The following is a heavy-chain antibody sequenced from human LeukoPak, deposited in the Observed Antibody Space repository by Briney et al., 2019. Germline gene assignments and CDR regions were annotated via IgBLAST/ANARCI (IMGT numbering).Heavy chain of an antibody. Sequence: GGSLRLSCAASGFTFSSYAMSWVRQAPGKGLEWVSYISSSSSHTNYADSVKGRITISRDNAKDSLYPQMNSLRAEDTAVYYCARGGAAAGDYWGQGTLVTVSS. D-gene: IGHD6-13*01. CDR2: ISSSSSHT. CDR1: GFTFSSYA. V-gene: IGHV3-11*05. J-gene: IGHJ4*02. CDR3: ARGGAAAGDY.